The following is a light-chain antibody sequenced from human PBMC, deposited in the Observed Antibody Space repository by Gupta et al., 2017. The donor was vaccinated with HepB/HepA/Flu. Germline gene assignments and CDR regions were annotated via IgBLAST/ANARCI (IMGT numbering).Light chain of an antibody. CDR3: QQYDNLPLT. CDR2: DAS. J-gene: IGKJ2*01. V-gene: IGKV1-33*01. CDR1: QDITNF. Sequence: QLTQSPSSLSASVGDRVTITCQASQDITNFLSWYQQKPGKAPKLLIYDASNLETGVPSRFSGSGFGTDFTVTISSLQPEDFAIYYCQQYDNLPLTFGQGTKVEIK.